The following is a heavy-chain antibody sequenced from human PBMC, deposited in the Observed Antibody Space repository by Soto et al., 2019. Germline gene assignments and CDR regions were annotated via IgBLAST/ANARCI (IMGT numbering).Heavy chain of an antibody. CDR1: GFTFSSYA. D-gene: IGHD6-13*01. CDR2: ISGSGGST. V-gene: IGHV3-23*01. Sequence: GGSLRLSCAASGFTFSSYAMSWVRQAPGKGLEWVSAISGSGGSTYYADSVKGRFTISRDNSKNTLYLQMNSLRAEDTAVYYCAKDLPLGIAAAGTRVGYWGQGTLVTVSS. J-gene: IGHJ4*02. CDR3: AKDLPLGIAAAGTRVGY.